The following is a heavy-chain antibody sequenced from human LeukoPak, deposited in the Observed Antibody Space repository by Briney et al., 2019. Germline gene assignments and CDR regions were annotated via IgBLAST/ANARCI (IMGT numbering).Heavy chain of an antibody. CDR2: TYYRSKWYN. CDR3: ARGLTDSSGYYYPRYYYYGMDV. V-gene: IGHV6-1*01. D-gene: IGHD3-22*01. J-gene: IGHJ6*02. Sequence: SQTLSLTCAISGDSVSSNSAAWSWIRQSPSRGLEWLGRTYYRSKWYNDYAVSVKSRITINPDTSKNQFSLQLNSVTPEDTAVYYCARGLTDSSGYYYPRYYYYGMDVWGQGTTVTVSS. CDR1: GDSVSSNSAA.